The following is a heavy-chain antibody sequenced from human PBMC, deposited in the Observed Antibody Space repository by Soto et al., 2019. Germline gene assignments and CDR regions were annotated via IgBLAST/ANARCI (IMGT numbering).Heavy chain of an antibody. V-gene: IGHV3-21*04. J-gene: IGHJ3*02. CDR1: GFTFSSYS. CDR2: ISSSSSYI. Sequence: GGSLRLSCAASGFTFSSYSMNWVRQAPGKGLEWVSSISSSSSYIYYADSVKGRFTISRDNAKNTLYLQMNSLRAEDTAVYYCAKSRTGTTKDAFDIWGQGTMVTVS. CDR3: AKSRTGTTKDAFDI. D-gene: IGHD1-1*01.